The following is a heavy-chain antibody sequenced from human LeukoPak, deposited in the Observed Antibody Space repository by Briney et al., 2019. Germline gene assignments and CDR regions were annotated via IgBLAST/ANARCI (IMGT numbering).Heavy chain of an antibody. D-gene: IGHD3-3*01. CDR1: GGSISSHY. CDR2: IYYSGST. V-gene: IGHV4-59*11. Sequence: PSETLSLTCTVSGGSISSHYWSWIRQPPGKGLEWIGYIYYSGSTNYNPSLKSRVTISVDTSKNQFSLKLSSVTAADTAVYYCARGETDDFWSGYYRPLGYYYYYYYMDVWGKGTTVTVS. J-gene: IGHJ6*03. CDR3: ARGETDDFWSGYYRPLGYYYYYYYMDV.